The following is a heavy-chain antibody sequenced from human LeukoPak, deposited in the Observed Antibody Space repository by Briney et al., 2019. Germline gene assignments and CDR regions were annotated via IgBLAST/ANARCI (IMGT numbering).Heavy chain of an antibody. CDR3: AKDHGCSGGSCYGGWSDP. D-gene: IGHD2-15*01. V-gene: IGHV3-9*01. CDR1: GFTFDDYA. CDR2: ISWNSGSI. J-gene: IGHJ5*02. Sequence: GGSLRLSCAASGFTFDDYAMHWVRQAPGRGLEWVSGISWNSGSIGYADSVKGRFTISRDNAKNSLYLQMNSLRAEDTALYYCAKDHGCSGGSCYGGWSDPWGQGTLVTVSS.